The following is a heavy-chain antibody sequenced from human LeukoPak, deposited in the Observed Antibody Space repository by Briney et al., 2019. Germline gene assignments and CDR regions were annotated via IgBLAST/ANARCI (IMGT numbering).Heavy chain of an antibody. D-gene: IGHD5-18*01. J-gene: IGHJ5*02. Sequence: SETLSLTCTVSGGSISSYYWSWIRQPPGKGLEWIGYIHNSGSTNYNPSLKSRVTVSVDTSKNQFSLKLSSVTAADTAVYYCARSVGYSYGYGWFDPWGQGTLVTVSS. CDR2: IHNSGST. CDR3: ARSVGYSYGYGWFDP. V-gene: IGHV4-59*12. CDR1: GGSISSYY.